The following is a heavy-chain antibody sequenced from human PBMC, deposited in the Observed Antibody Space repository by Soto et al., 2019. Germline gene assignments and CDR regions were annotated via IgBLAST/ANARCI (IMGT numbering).Heavy chain of an antibody. V-gene: IGHV4-31*03. D-gene: IGHD3-22*01. CDR1: GGSISSGGYY. CDR3: AGFADYYDTRVDY. Sequence: QVQLQESGPGLVTPSQTLSLTCTVSGGSISSGGYYWSWIRQHTGKGLEWIGYIYYSGSTYYNPSLKSRVTISVDTSKNQLSLKLSSVTAADTAVYYCAGFADYYDTRVDYWGQGTLVTVSS. CDR2: IYYSGST. J-gene: IGHJ4*02.